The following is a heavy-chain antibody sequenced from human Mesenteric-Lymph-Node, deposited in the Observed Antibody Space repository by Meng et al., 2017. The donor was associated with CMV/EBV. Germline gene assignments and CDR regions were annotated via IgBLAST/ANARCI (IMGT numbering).Heavy chain of an antibody. CDR2: IDPGDSDT. CDR1: GYSFSIYW. CDR3: ARLYSAFDY. D-gene: IGHD2-21*01. Sequence: GESLKISCQGSGYSFSIYWIGWVRQMPGKGLEWMGIIDPGDSDTRYSPSFKGQVTISADKSINTAYLQLSSLKASDTAMYYCARLYSAFDYWGQGTLVTVSS. V-gene: IGHV5-51*01. J-gene: IGHJ4*02.